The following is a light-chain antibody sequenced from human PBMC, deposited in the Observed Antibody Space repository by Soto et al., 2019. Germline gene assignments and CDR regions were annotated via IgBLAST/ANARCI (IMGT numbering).Light chain of an antibody. CDR2: EVT. CDR1: SSDVGGYQF. Sequence: QSALTQPRSVSGSPGQSVTISCTGTSSDVGGYQFVSWYQQYPGKAPKVMIYEVTKRPSGVPDRFSGSKSGNTASLTVSGLQADDEADYYCASHAGSSHDWVFGGGTKLTVL. V-gene: IGLV2-11*01. J-gene: IGLJ3*02. CDR3: ASHAGSSHDWV.